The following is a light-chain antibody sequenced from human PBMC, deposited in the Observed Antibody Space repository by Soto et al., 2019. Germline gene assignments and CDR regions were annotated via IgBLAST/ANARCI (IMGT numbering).Light chain of an antibody. CDR1: SSDVGSYNL. J-gene: IGLJ1*01. CDR3: SSYAASRTYV. V-gene: IGLV2-23*01. Sequence: QSVLTQPASVSGSPGQSITISCTGTSSDVGSYNLVSWYQQHPGKAPKLIIYEGDKRPSGFSNRFSASKSGNTASLTISGLHTEDEADYYCSSYAASRTYVFGTGTKVTVL. CDR2: EGD.